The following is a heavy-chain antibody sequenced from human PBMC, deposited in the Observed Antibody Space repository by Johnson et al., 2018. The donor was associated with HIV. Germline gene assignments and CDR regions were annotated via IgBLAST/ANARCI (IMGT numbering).Heavy chain of an antibody. CDR2: IKQDGSER. J-gene: IGHJ3*02. Sequence: VRLVESGGGLVQPGGSLRLSCVASRFTFNKYWMSWVRQAPGKGLEWVANIKQDGSERYYVDSVKGRFTISRDNAKNSLSLQMDSLRAEDTAVYYCAKIIGYSSGLEIWGQGTMVTVSS. CDR1: RFTFNKYW. D-gene: IGHD6-19*01. V-gene: IGHV3-7*01. CDR3: AKIIGYSSGLEI.